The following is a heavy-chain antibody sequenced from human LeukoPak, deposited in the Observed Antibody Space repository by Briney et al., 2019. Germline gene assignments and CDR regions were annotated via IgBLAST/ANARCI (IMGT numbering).Heavy chain of an antibody. V-gene: IGHV3-64D*06. CDR3: VRGTGY. J-gene: IGHJ4*02. CDR2: INSNGDNT. Sequence: GGPLRLPCSVSGFTFSTLVMHWARHAPGKGLEYVSAINSNGDNTYYADSVKGRFTISRDNSKNTLYLQMSSLRADDTAVYYCVRGTGYWGQGTLVTVSS. CDR1: GFTFSTLV.